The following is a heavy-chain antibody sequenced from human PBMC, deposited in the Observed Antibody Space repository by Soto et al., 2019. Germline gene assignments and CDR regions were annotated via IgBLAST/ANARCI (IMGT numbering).Heavy chain of an antibody. CDR3: ASSGSYWGIDY. J-gene: IGHJ4*02. Sequence: QVQLVQSGAEEKKPGASVKVSCKASGYTFTSYAMHWVRQAPGQRLEWMGWINAGNGNTKYSQKFQSRATFTRDTSASTAYMELSSLRSEDTAVYYCASSGSYWGIDYWGQGTLVTVSS. CDR1: GYTFTSYA. CDR2: INAGNGNT. D-gene: IGHD1-26*01. V-gene: IGHV1-3*05.